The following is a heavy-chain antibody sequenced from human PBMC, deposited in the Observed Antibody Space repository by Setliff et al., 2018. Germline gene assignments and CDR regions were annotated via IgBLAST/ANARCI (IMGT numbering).Heavy chain of an antibody. CDR2: ISPGNGVT. J-gene: IGHJ4*02. CDR3: ARVSLVGANSGLCEY. V-gene: IGHV1-18*01. Sequence: ASVKVSCKTSGYNFPVYGITWVRQAPGHGLEWMGWISPGNGVTKYVEKNQDRVTMTTDTSTNTAYMELRNLTSDDTAVYYCARVSLVGANSGLCEYWGQGTLVTVS. D-gene: IGHD1-26*01. CDR1: GYNFPVYG.